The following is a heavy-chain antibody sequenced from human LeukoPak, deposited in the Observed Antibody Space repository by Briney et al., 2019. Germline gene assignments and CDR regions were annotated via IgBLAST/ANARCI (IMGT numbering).Heavy chain of an antibody. J-gene: IGHJ4*02. CDR3: VRLRRNSDSSGYFYYYDN. D-gene: IGHD3-22*01. Sequence: GGSLRLSCAASGFLFSSYSFNWVRQAPGKGLEWVASVNTFSSYIYYADSVRGRFTISRDNAKNSLLLQMNSLRAEDMAMYYCVRLRRNSDSSGYFYYYDNWRQGTLVTVSS. CDR2: VNTFSSYI. CDR1: GFLFSSYS. V-gene: IGHV3-21*01.